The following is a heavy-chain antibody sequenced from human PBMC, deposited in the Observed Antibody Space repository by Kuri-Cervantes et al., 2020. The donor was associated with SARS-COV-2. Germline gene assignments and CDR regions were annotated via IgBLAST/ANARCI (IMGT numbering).Heavy chain of an antibody. J-gene: IGHJ3*01. D-gene: IGHD1-1*01. CDR3: AKSAHNNGNDAFDV. CDR2: IKGDGSEK. Sequence: GESLKISCASSGFTFSSYWMSWVRQAPGKGLEWVANIKGDGSEKYYVESVKGRFTISRDNSKNTLYLQMNSLRADDTAVYYCAKSAHNNGNDAFDVWGQGTMVTVSS. CDR1: GFTFSSYW. V-gene: IGHV3-7*03.